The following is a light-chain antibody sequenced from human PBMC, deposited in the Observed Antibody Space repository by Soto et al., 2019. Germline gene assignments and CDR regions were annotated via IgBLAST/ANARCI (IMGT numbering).Light chain of an antibody. CDR2: GAS. CDR1: QTVSSSF. CDR3: HQYATSPWT. V-gene: IGKV3-20*01. Sequence: EIVLTQSPGTLSLSPGERATLSCRASQTVSSSFLAWYQQRSGQAPRLLIYGASTRATAIPERFSGSGSGTDFTLIISGLEPEDFAVYYCHQYATSPWTFGQGTTVEIK. J-gene: IGKJ1*01.